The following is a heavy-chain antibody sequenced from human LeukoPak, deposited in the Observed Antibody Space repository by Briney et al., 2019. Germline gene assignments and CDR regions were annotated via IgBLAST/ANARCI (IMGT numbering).Heavy chain of an antibody. CDR2: INWNGGST. V-gene: IGHV3-20*04. Sequence: PGGSLRLSCAASGFTFDDYGMSWVRQAPGKGLEWVSGINWNGGSTGYADSVKGRFTISRDNAKNSLYLQMNSLRAEDTALYYCATLTRITGTSRPHYWGQGTLVTVSS. CDR3: ATLTRITGTSRPHY. J-gene: IGHJ4*02. CDR1: GFTFDDYG. D-gene: IGHD1-20*01.